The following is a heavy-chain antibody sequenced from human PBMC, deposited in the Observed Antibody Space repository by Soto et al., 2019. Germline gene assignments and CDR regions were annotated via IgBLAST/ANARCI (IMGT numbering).Heavy chain of an antibody. CDR3: ARLLVGATGNYYYYYGMDV. Sequence: ASVKVSCKASGYTFTSYAMHWVRQAPGQRLEWMGWINAGNGNTKYSQKFQGRVTITADESTSTAYMELSSLRSEDTAVYYCARLLVGATGNYYYYYGMDVWGQGTTVTVSS. D-gene: IGHD1-26*01. V-gene: IGHV1-3*01. CDR2: INAGNGNT. CDR1: GYTFTSYA. J-gene: IGHJ6*02.